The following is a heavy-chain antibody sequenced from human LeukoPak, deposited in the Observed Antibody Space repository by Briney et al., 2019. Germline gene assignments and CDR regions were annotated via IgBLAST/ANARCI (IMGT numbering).Heavy chain of an antibody. CDR1: GGSFSGHY. J-gene: IGHJ4*02. V-gene: IGHV4-34*01. CDR3: ARGRTGAAALDF. Sequence: SETLSLTCAVYGGSFSGHYWTWIRQPPGKGLEWIGESTHSGGTNYNPPLKSRVTISVDTSKNQFSLKLTSVSAADTAVYHCARGRTGAAALDFWGPGTLVTVSS. D-gene: IGHD2-2*01. CDR2: STHSGGT.